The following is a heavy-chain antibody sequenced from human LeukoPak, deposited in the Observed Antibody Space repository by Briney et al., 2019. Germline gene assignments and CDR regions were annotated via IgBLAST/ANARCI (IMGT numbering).Heavy chain of an antibody. CDR2: ISSSSSYI. J-gene: IGHJ4*02. Sequence: GGSLRLSCAASGFTFSSYSMNWVRQAPGKGLEWVSSISSSSSYIYYADSVKGRFTISRDNAKNSLYLQMNSLRAEDTAVYYCARDGGYGGNGEFDYWGQGTLVTVSS. CDR1: GFTFSSYS. D-gene: IGHD4-23*01. V-gene: IGHV3-21*01. CDR3: ARDGGYGGNGEFDY.